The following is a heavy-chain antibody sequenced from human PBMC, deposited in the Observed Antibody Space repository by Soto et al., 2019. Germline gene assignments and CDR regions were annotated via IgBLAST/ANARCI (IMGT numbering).Heavy chain of an antibody. CDR1: GGSVSSGSYY. D-gene: IGHD3-3*01. J-gene: IGHJ4*02. Sequence: QVQLQESGPGLVKPSETLSLTCTVSGGSVSSGSYYWSWIRQPPGKGLEWIWYIYYSGSTNYNPSLKSGVTMSVDTSKNQFSLKLSSVTAADTAVYYCASGDFWSERRGFDYWGQGTLVTVSS. V-gene: IGHV4-61*01. CDR2: IYYSGST. CDR3: ASGDFWSERRGFDY.